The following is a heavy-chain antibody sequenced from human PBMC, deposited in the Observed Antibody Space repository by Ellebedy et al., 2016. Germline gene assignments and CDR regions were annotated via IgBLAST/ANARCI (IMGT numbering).Heavy chain of an antibody. CDR2: IYHSGST. Sequence: SETLSLTCTVSGYSISSGYYWGWIRQPPGKGLEWIGSIYHSGSTYYNPSLKSRVTISVDTSKNQFSLKLSSVTAADTAVYYCARIPVAVDGSVPVDYWGQGTLVTVSS. V-gene: IGHV4-38-2*02. D-gene: IGHD6-19*01. CDR3: ARIPVAVDGSVPVDY. CDR1: GYSISSGYY. J-gene: IGHJ4*02.